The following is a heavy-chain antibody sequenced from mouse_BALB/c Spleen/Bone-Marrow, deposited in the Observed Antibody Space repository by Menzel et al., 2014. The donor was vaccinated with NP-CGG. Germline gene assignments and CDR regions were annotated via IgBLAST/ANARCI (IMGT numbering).Heavy chain of an antibody. D-gene: IGHD5-1*01. V-gene: IGHV1S81*02. J-gene: IGHJ4*01. CDR1: GYTFTSYY. Sequence: QVQLQQPGAELVKPGASVKLSCKAFGYTFTSYYMYWVKQRPGQGLEWIGEINPNNGGTNFNEKFKSRATLTVDKSSSTAYMQLSSLTSEDSAVYYCTRLPHWGQGTSVTVSS. CDR3: TRLPH. CDR2: INPNNGGT.